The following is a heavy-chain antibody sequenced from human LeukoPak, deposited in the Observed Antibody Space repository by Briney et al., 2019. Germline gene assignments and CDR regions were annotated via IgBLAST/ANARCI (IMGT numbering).Heavy chain of an antibody. CDR3: ARHVRGEWSYYFDY. CDR2: IYYSGST. V-gene: IGHV4-39*01. CDR1: GGSISSSSYY. D-gene: IGHD3-10*02. J-gene: IGHJ4*02. Sequence: SETLSLTCTVSGGSISSSSYYWGWIRQPPGKGLEWIGSIYYSGSTYYNPSLKSRVTISVDTSKNQFSLKLSSVTAADTAVYYCARHVRGEWSYYFDYWGQGTLVTVSS.